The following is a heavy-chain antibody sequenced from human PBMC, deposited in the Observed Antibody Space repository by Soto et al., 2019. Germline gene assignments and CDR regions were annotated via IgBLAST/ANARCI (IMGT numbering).Heavy chain of an antibody. J-gene: IGHJ6*02. CDR2: IYYSGST. CDR1: GGSISSGVYY. Sequence: PSETLSLTCTVSGGSISSGVYYWSWIRQHPGKGLEWIGYIYYSGSTYYNPSLKSRVTISVDTSKNQFSLKLSSVTAADTAVYYCAGYRYSSSSRYYYGMDVWGQGTTVTVSS. CDR3: AGYRYSSSSRYYYGMDV. D-gene: IGHD6-6*01. V-gene: IGHV4-31*03.